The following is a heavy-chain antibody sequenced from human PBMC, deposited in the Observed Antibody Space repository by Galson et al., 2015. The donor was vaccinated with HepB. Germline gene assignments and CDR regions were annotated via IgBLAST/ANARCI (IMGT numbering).Heavy chain of an antibody. CDR2: TYHRSKWYN. V-gene: IGHV6-1*01. CDR3: ARGGGRASSSWWNWFDP. J-gene: IGHJ5*02. Sequence: CAISGDRVSGNSAAWNWIRQSPSRGLEWLGRTYHRSKWYNDYAVSVKSRITINPDTSNNQFSQQLHSVTPEGPAVYYCARGGGRASSSWWNWFDPWGQGTLVTVSS. CDR1: GDRVSGNSAA. D-gene: IGHD6-13*01.